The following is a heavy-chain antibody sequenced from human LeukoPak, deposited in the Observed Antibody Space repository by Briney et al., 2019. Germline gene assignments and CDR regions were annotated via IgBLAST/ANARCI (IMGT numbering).Heavy chain of an antibody. CDR3: AKGAEWELQLDLDY. Sequence: GRSLRLSCEASGFTFDDYAMHWVRQAPGKGLEWVSGISWNSGSIGYADSVKGRFTISRDNAKNSLYLQMNSLRAEDTALYYCAKGAEWELQLDLDYWGQGTLVTVSS. CDR2: ISWNSGSI. J-gene: IGHJ4*02. CDR1: GFTFDDYA. D-gene: IGHD1-26*01. V-gene: IGHV3-9*01.